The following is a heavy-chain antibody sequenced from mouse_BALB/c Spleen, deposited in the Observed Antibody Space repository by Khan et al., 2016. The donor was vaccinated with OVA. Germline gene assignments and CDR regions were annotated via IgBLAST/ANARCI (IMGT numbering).Heavy chain of an antibody. CDR1: GFNIKDTY. Sequence: VQLKQSGAELVKPGASVKLSCTASGFNIKDTYMHWVKQRPEQGLEWIGRIDPASGNIKYDPKFQGKATITADTSSNTAYLQLSSLTSEDTAVYYCVIPNWFAYWGQGTLVTVSA. CDR3: VIPNWFAY. J-gene: IGHJ3*01. CDR2: IDPASGNI. V-gene: IGHV14-3*02.